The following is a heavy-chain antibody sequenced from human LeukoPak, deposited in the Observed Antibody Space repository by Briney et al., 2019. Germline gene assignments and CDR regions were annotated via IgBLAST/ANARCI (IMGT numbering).Heavy chain of an antibody. V-gene: IGHV4-39*07. D-gene: IGHD2-15*01. CDR3: ARGRLDGSYYFDY. CDR1: GGSISSSSYY. Sequence: SETLSLTCTVSGGSISSSSYYWGWIRQPPGKGLEWIGSIYYSGSTDYNPSLKSRVTISVDTSQIQFSLKLASVTAADTALYYCARGRLDGSYYFDYWGQGALVTVSS. J-gene: IGHJ4*02. CDR2: IYYSGST.